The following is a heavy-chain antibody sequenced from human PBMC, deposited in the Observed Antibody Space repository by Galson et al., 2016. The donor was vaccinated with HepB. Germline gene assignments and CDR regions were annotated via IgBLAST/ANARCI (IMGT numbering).Heavy chain of an antibody. CDR2: FDPEDGET. CDR1: GYTLSELS. Sequence: SVKVSCKVSGYTLSELSMHWVRQAPGKGLEWMGGFDPEDGETIYAQKFQGRVTMTEDTSTDTAYMELSCLRSEDTAVYYCAEKRDYDFWSGYEKWGQGTLVTVSS. CDR3: AEKRDYDFWSGYEK. J-gene: IGHJ4*02. D-gene: IGHD3-3*01. V-gene: IGHV1-24*01.